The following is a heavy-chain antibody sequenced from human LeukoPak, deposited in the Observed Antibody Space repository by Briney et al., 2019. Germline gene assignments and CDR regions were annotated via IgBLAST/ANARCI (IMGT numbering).Heavy chain of an antibody. D-gene: IGHD3-9*01. CDR1: GFTFSSYA. CDR2: ISGSGGST. J-gene: IGHJ4*02. CDR3: AKRRYDILTGYSFDY. V-gene: IGHV3-23*01. Sequence: GGSLRLSCAASGFTFSSYAMSWVRQAPGKGLEWVSDISGSGGSTYYEDSVKGRFTISRDNYKNTLYLQMNSLRAEDTAVYYCAKRRYDILTGYSFDYWGQGTLVTVSS.